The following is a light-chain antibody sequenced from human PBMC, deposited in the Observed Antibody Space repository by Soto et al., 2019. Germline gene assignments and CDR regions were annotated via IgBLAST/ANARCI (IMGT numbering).Light chain of an antibody. CDR1: SSDVGAYNY. Sequence: QSVLTQPASVSGSPGQSITISCTGTSSDVGAYNYVSWFQQHPGKAPQLLIYEVSNRPSGVSYRFSGSKSGSTASLTISGLQAEDEADYYCSSYTRSRTYVFGTGTKLTVL. V-gene: IGLV2-14*01. J-gene: IGLJ1*01. CDR2: EVS. CDR3: SSYTRSRTYV.